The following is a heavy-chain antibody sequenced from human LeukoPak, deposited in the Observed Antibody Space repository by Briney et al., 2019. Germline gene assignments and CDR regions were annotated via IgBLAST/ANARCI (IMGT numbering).Heavy chain of an antibody. J-gene: IGHJ6*03. V-gene: IGHV3-48*01. D-gene: IGHD2-2*01. CDR3: ARFLASWDRYYLDV. Sequence: PGGSLRLSCAASGFTFRTYSIIWVRQAPGKELEWVSHIGGSGNFIYYADSVKGRFTISRDNAKNSVFLQMNSLRAEDTAVYYCARFLASWDRYYLDVWGKGTTVSVSS. CDR2: IGGSGNFI. CDR1: GFTFRTYS.